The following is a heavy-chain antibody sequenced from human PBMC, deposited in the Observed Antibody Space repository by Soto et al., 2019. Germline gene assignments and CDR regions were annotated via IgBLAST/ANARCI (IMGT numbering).Heavy chain of an antibody. CDR2: MYHSGST. CDR1: GGSISSGGYS. D-gene: IGHD6-13*01. Sequence: PSETLSLTCAVSGGSISSGGYSWSWIRQPPGKGLEWIGYMYHSGSTYYNPSLKSRVTISIDRSKNQFSLKLSSVTAADTAVYYCARAAMGGSSWPFDYWGHGTLVTVSS. J-gene: IGHJ4*01. CDR3: ARAAMGGSSWPFDY. V-gene: IGHV4-30-2*01.